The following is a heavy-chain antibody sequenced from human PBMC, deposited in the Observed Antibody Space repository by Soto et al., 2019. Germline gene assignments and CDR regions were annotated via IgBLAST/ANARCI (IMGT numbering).Heavy chain of an antibody. Sequence: GESLKISCKGSGYSFTSYWIGWVRQMPGKGLEWMGIIYPGDSDTRYSPSFQGQVTISADKSISTAYLQWSSLKASDTAMYYCARLIGDTWSLYGMDVWGQGTTVTVSS. J-gene: IGHJ6*02. V-gene: IGHV5-51*01. CDR3: ARLIGDTWSLYGMDV. CDR1: GYSFTSYW. CDR2: IYPGDSDT. D-gene: IGHD3-10*01.